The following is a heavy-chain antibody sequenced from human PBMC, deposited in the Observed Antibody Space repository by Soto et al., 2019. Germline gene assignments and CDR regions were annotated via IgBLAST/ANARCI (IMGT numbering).Heavy chain of an antibody. CDR2: ISSTTNYI. J-gene: IGHJ4*02. CDR3: ARESEDLTSNFDY. V-gene: IGHV3-21*01. CDR1: GFTFTRYS. Sequence: GGSLRLSCAASGFTFTRYSMNWVRQAPGKGLEWVSSISSTTNYIYYADSMKGRFTVSRGNAKNSVYLEMNSLSAEDTAVYYCARESEDLTSNFDYWGQGTLVTSPQ.